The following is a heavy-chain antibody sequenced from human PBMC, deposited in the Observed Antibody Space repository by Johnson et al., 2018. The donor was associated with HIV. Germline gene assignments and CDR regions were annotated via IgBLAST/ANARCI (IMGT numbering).Heavy chain of an antibody. Sequence: VQLVESGGGLVQPGGSLRLSCAASGFTFSSYGMHWVRQAPGKGLEWVSGISDNGGTAYYADSVKGRFTISRDNSKSTLYLQMNSLRAEDTAVYYCARLPYSGDEDAFDIWGQGTMVTVSS. V-gene: IGHV3-23*04. J-gene: IGHJ3*02. CDR1: GFTFSSYG. CDR2: ISDNGGTA. CDR3: ARLPYSGDEDAFDI. D-gene: IGHD6-13*01.